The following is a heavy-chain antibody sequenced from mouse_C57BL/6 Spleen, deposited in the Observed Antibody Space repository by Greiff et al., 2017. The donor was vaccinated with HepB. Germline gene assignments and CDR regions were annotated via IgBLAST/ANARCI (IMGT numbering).Heavy chain of an antibody. Sequence: VHVKQSGAELVRPGASVKLSCTASGFNIKDYYMHWVKQRPEQGLEWIGRIDPEDGDTEYAPKFQGKATMTADTSSNTAYLQLSSLTSEDTAVYYCTRNSLYNYGSSYWYFDVWGTGTTVTVSS. CDR2: IDPEDGDT. V-gene: IGHV14-1*01. J-gene: IGHJ1*03. CDR3: TRNSLYNYGSSYWYFDV. CDR1: GFNIKDYY. D-gene: IGHD1-1*01.